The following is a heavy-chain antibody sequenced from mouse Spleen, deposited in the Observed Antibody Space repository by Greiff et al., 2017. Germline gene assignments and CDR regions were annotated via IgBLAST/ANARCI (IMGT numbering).Heavy chain of an antibody. CDR2: INSDGGST. D-gene: IGHD4-1*01. Sequence: DVMLVESGGGLVQPGESLKLSCESNEYEFPSHDMSWVRKTPEKRLELVAAINSDGGSTYYPDTMERRFIISRDNTKKTLYLQMSSLRSEDTALYYCATLNWDYAMDYWGQGTSVTVSS. V-gene: IGHV5-2*01. CDR1: EYEFPSHD. CDR3: ATLNWDYAMDY. J-gene: IGHJ4*01.